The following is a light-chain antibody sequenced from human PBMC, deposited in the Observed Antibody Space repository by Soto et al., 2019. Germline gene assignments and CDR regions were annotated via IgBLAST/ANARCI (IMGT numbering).Light chain of an antibody. Sequence: QSVLTQPPSASGTPGQRVTISCSGSSSNIGTNYIYWYQQFPGTAPKLLIYRNNQRPSGVPDRFSGSKSDTSASLAISGLRSEDEADYYCATWDDSLSGWVFGGGTKVTVL. V-gene: IGLV1-47*01. J-gene: IGLJ3*02. CDR3: ATWDDSLSGWV. CDR2: RNN. CDR1: SSNIGTNY.